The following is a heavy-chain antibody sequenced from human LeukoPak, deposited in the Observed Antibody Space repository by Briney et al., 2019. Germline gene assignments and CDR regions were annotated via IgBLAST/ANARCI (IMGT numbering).Heavy chain of an antibody. J-gene: IGHJ6*03. CDR1: GYSFTSYW. CDR3: ARRGIAAAAPYYYYYMDV. CDR2: IHPGDSDI. V-gene: IGHV5-51*01. D-gene: IGHD6-13*01. Sequence: PGESLKISCKGSGYSFTSYWIGWVRQMPGKGLEWMGIIHPGDSDIRDSPSFQGHVTISADKSISTAYLQWSSLKASDTAMYYCARRGIAAAAPYYYYYMDVWGKGTTVTVSS.